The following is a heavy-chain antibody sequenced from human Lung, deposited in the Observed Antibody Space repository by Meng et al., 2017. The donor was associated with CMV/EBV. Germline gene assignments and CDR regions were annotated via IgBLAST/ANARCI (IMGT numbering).Heavy chain of an antibody. Sequence: QVNLQQSGPGLVKPSHTLSLTCSISGDIVSSNSAAWHWIRQSPSRGLEWLGRTYYRSRWYHEYAVSVKSRITISPDTPKNQFSLQLNSMTPEDTAVYYCARGINGGCGDWGQGTLVTVSS. CDR3: ARGINGGCGD. CDR2: TYYRSRWYH. CDR1: GDIVSSNSAA. D-gene: IGHD4-23*01. V-gene: IGHV6-1*01. J-gene: IGHJ4*02.